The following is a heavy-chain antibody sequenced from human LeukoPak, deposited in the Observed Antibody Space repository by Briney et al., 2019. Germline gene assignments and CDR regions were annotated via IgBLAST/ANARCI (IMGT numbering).Heavy chain of an antibody. CDR2: ISYDGSNK. D-gene: IGHD4-17*01. J-gene: IGHJ4*02. CDR1: GFTFSSYA. CDR3: ARESNGDYLHC. V-gene: IGHV3-30*04. Sequence: GRSPRLSCAASGFTFSSYAMHWVRQAPGKGLEWVAVISYDGSNKYYADSVKGRFTISRDNSKNTLYLQMNSLRAEDTAVYYCARESNGDYLHCWGQGTLVTVSS.